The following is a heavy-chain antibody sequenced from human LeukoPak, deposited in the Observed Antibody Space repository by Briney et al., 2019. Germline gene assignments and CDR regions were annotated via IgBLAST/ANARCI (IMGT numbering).Heavy chain of an antibody. CDR2: INAGNGNT. D-gene: IGHD3-9*01. V-gene: IGHV1-3*01. CDR3: ARDLVIGQLGYYYYGMDV. Sequence: ASVKGSCKASGYTFTSYAMHWVRQAPGQRLEWMGWINAGNGNTKYSQKFQGRVTITRDTSASTAYMELSSLRSEDTAVYYCARDLVIGQLGYYYYGMDVWGQGTTVTVSS. J-gene: IGHJ6*02. CDR1: GYTFTSYA.